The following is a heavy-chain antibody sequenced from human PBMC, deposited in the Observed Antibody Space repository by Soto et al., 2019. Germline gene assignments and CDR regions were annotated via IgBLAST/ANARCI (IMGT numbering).Heavy chain of an antibody. CDR2: IGTAGDT. CDR1: GFTFSGFD. J-gene: IGHJ4*02. CDR3: ARGQEVGAHFFDS. D-gene: IGHD2-15*01. V-gene: IGHV3-13*01. Sequence: GGSLRLSCEASGFTFSGFDMHRVRQPTGKGLEWVSTIGTAGDTYYAVSVKGRFTISRDNAKNSLSLQMNSLTAGDTAVYFCARGQEVGAHFFDSWGQGTQVTVSS.